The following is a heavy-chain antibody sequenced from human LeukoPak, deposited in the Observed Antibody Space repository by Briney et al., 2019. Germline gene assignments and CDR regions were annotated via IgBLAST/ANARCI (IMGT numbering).Heavy chain of an antibody. J-gene: IGHJ1*01. CDR3: AKEPTSYSSGWYFHH. D-gene: IGHD6-25*01. CDR1: GFIFSNYG. CDR2: ISHDGRTA. V-gene: IGHV3-30*18. Sequence: GRSLSLSCAASGFIFSNYGMHWVRQAPGEGLEWVAFISHDGRTAFNADSVKGRFTISRDNPKHTLDLQMCSLRVEDTAVYYCAKEPTSYSSGWYFHHWGEGTLVTVSS.